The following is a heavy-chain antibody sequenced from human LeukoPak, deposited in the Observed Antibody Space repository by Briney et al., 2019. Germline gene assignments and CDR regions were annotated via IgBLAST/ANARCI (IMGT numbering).Heavy chain of an antibody. V-gene: IGHV1-69*13. D-gene: IGHD6-6*01. Sequence: GASVKVSCKASGGTFSSYAISWVRQAPGQGLEWMGGIIPIFGTANYAQKFQGRVTITADESTSTAYMELSSLRSEDTAVYYCARVPYSSSSRSDYWGQGTLVTVSS. CDR3: ARVPYSSSSRSDY. J-gene: IGHJ4*02. CDR1: GGTFSSYA. CDR2: IIPIFGTA.